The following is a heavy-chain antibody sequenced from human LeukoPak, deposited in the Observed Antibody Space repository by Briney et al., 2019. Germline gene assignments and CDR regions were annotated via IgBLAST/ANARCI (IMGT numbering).Heavy chain of an antibody. D-gene: IGHD3-3*01. CDR2: INHSGST. Sequence: SETLSLACAVYAGSFSGYYCSWIRQPPGKGLEWIGEINHSGSTNYNPSLKSRVTISVDTSKNQFSLKLSSVTGADTAVYYCARVHRTYYDFWSGYDSWGEGTLVTVSS. CDR1: AGSFSGYY. V-gene: IGHV4-34*01. J-gene: IGHJ4*02. CDR3: ARVHRTYYDFWSGYDS.